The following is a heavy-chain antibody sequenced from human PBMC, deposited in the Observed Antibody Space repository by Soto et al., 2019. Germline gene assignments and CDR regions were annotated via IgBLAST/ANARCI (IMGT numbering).Heavy chain of an antibody. CDR3: VRVYGEIDY. D-gene: IGHD3-10*01. Sequence: QVQLVQSGAEVKKPGASVKVSCKASGYTFTNYDINWVRQATGQGLEWMGWMNPKSGNTGYAQQFQGRVIMTRSTSRSTAYMGLSSLRSEDTAVYYCVRVYGEIDYWGQGTLVTVSS. V-gene: IGHV1-8*01. CDR1: GYTFTNYD. CDR2: MNPKSGNT. J-gene: IGHJ4*02.